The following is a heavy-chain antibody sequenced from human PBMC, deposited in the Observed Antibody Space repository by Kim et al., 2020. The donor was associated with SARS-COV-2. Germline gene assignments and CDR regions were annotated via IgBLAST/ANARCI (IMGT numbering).Heavy chain of an antibody. CDR3: ATGRGAT. D-gene: IGHD3-10*01. CDR2: INQDGSQK. V-gene: IGHV3-7*01. Sequence: GGSLRLSCEVSGVTFSAAWMSWGRQAPGKGLEWVAAINQDGSQKYYVDSVKGRFTMSRDNARNSLYLQMSSLRPEDSAVYYCATGRGATWGQGIPVTVYS. CDR1: GVTFSAAW. J-gene: IGHJ5*02.